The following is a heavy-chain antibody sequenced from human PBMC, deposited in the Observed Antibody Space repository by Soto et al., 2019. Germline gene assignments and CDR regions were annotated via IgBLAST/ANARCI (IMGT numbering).Heavy chain of an antibody. V-gene: IGHV3-21*01. J-gene: IGHJ4*02. CDR2: ISSSSSYI. CDR3: ASTVGTMVRGVSRNDY. CDR1: GFTFSSYS. D-gene: IGHD3-10*01. Sequence: EVQLVESGGGLVKPGGSLRLSCAASGFTFSSYSMNWVRQAPGKGLEWVSSISSSSSYIYYADSVKGRFTISRDNAKNSLYLQMNSLRAEDTAVYYCASTVGTMVRGVSRNDYGGQGTLVTVSS.